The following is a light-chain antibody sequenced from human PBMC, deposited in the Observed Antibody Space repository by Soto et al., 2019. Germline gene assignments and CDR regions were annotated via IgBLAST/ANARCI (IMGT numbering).Light chain of an antibody. CDR2: YVS. CDR1: SSDV. V-gene: IGLV2-11*01. Sequence: QSALTQPRSVCGSPGQSVTISCTGTSSDVVSWYQQHPGKAPKLIIYYVSQRPSGVPDRFSGSKSGNTASLTISGLQAEDEADYYCCSSAGGFTWVFGGGTKVTVL. J-gene: IGLJ3*02. CDR3: CSSAGGFTWV.